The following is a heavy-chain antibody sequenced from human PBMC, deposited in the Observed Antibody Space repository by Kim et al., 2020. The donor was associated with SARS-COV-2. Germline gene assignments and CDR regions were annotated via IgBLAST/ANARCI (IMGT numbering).Heavy chain of an antibody. J-gene: IGHJ4*02. CDR2: ISAYNGNT. V-gene: IGHV1-18*01. CDR3: ARAGGYCSSTTCPWADS. CDR1: GYSFISYG. Sequence: ASVKVSCKASGYSFISYGISWVRQAPGQGLEWMGWISAYNGNTNYAQKLQGRVTMTTDTSTSTAYMELRSLTSDDTAVYYCARAGGYCSSTTCPWADSWGQGTLVTVSS. D-gene: IGHD2-2*01.